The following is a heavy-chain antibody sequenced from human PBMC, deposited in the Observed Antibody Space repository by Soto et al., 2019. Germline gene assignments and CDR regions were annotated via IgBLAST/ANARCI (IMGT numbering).Heavy chain of an antibody. V-gene: IGHV3-48*03. J-gene: IGHJ6*02. CDR2: ISSSGSTI. CDR1: GFTFSSYE. D-gene: IGHD3-9*01. Sequence: PVGSLRLSCAASGFTFSSYEMHWVRQAPGKGLEWVSYISSSGSTIYYADSVKGRFTISRDNAKNSLYLQVNSLRAEDTAVYYCARDSPSYDILTGPRRYYYYGMDVWGQGTTVTVSS. CDR3: ARDSPSYDILTGPRRYYYYGMDV.